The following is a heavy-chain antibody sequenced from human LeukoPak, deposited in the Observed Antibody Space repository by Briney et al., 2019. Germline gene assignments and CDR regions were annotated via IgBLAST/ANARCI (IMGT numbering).Heavy chain of an antibody. CDR3: ARDVHYYDSSGYPFDY. D-gene: IGHD3-22*01. J-gene: IGHJ4*02. V-gene: IGHV4-38-2*02. Sequence: PSETLSLTCTVSGYSISSGYYWGWIRQPPGKGLEWIGSIYYSGTTYYNPSLKRRVTISVDTSKNQFSLKLSSVTAADTAVYYCARDVHYYDSSGYPFDYWGQGTLVTVSS. CDR1: GYSISSGYY. CDR2: IYYSGTT.